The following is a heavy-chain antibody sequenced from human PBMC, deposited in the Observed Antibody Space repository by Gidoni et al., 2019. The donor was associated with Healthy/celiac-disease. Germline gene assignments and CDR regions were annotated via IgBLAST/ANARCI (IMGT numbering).Heavy chain of an antibody. J-gene: IGHJ4*02. D-gene: IGHD1-26*01. CDR1: VFTFDDYA. V-gene: IGHV3-9*01. CDR2: ISWNSGSI. Sequence: EVQLVESGGGLVQPGRSLRLSYAASVFTFDDYALHWVRHAPGKGLEWVSGISWNSGSICYADSVKGRFTISRDNAKNSLYLQMNSLRAEDTALYYCAKDGRVGLDYWGQGTLVTVSS. CDR3: AKDGRVGLDY.